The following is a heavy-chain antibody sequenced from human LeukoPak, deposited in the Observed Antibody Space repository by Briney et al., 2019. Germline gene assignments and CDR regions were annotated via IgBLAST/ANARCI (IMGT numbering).Heavy chain of an antibody. V-gene: IGHV3-23*01. J-gene: IGHJ1*01. D-gene: IGHD3-22*01. Sequence: PGGSLRLSCAASGFTFASYGMSWVRPAPGKGLEWVSFITTNGGRTSYADSVEGRFTISRVNPRNTLYMQMNSLRDEDTAVYYCAIMHGYYDGTGYWVQWGQGTLVTVSS. CDR1: GFTFASYG. CDR2: ITTNGGRT. CDR3: AIMHGYYDGTGYWVQ.